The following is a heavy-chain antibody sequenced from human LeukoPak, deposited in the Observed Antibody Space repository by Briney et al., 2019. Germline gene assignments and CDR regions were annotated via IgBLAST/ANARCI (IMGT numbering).Heavy chain of an antibody. CDR1: GFTLSYYW. CDR2: IKEDGSEK. J-gene: IGHJ6*02. D-gene: IGHD2-15*01. V-gene: IGHV3-7*01. CDR3: ARYCSGGSCYGMDV. Sequence: GSLRLSCAASGFTLSYYWMSWVRQAPGKGLEWVANIKEDGSEKYYVDSVKGRFTISRDNAKNSLYLQMNSLKAEDTAVYYCARYCSGGSCYGMDVWGQGTTVTVSS.